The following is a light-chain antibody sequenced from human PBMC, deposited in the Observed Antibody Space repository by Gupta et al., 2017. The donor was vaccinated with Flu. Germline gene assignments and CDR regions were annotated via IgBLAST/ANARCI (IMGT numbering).Light chain of an antibody. CDR2: GAS. Sequence: EIVMTQSPATLSVSPGERATLSCRASQSVSSNLAWYQQKPGQAPRLLIYGASTRATGIPARFSGSASGTEFTLTISSLQSEDFAVYYCQQDNNWPLTFGGGTKLELK. J-gene: IGKJ4*01. CDR1: QSVSSN. V-gene: IGKV3-15*01. CDR3: QQDNNWPLT.